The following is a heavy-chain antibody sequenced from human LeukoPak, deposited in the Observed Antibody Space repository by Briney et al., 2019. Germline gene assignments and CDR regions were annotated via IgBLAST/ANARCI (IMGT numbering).Heavy chain of an antibody. CDR1: GYTFTGYY. Sequence: ASVKVSCNTFGYTFTGYYMHWVRQAPGQGLEWMGWINPNSGGTNYAQKFQGRVTMTRDTSISTAYMELSRLRSDDTAVYYRARDRTLSDAFDIWGQGTMVTVSS. V-gene: IGHV1-2*02. CDR3: ARDRTLSDAFDI. J-gene: IGHJ3*02. CDR2: INPNSGGT.